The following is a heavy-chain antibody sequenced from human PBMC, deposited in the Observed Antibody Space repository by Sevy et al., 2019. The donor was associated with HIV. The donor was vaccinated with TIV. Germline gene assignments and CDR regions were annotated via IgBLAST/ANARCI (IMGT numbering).Heavy chain of an antibody. Sequence: GGSLRLSCKGSGYTFTSYWIGWVRQMPGKGLKWMGIIYPGDSDTKYSPSFQGQVTISADKSISTAYLQWSSLKASDTAMYYCARQYSSSSSYYYYFAMDVWGQGTTVTVSS. CDR2: IYPGDSDT. V-gene: IGHV5-51*01. CDR1: GYTFTSYW. D-gene: IGHD6-6*01. J-gene: IGHJ6*02. CDR3: ARQYSSSSSYYYYFAMDV.